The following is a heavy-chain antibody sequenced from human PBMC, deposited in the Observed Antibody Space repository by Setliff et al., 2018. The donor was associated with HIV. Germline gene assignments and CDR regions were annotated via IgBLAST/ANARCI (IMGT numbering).Heavy chain of an antibody. CDR2: IYYSGNT. J-gene: IGHJ1*01. V-gene: IGHV4-39*07. CDR3: ARVPTSSWYVTTQRTKEYFHH. CDR1: GGSIKSSSYY. Sequence: SETLSLTCTVSGGSIKSSSYYWGWIRQPPGKGLEWIGSIYYSGNTYYTPSLKSRVTISVDTSRNQFSLRLSSVTAADTAIYYCARVPTSSWYVTTQRTKEYFHHWGQGTLVTVSS. D-gene: IGHD6-13*01.